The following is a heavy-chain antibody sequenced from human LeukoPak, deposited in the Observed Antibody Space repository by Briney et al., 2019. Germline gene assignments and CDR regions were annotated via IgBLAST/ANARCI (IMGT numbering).Heavy chain of an antibody. CDR2: IKPDGRET. Sequence: GGSLRLSCAASGFTFSTYWMNWVRQAPGKGLEWVANIKPDGRETYYVDSVKGRFTISRDNAKNSLYLQMNSLRAEDTAVYYCARDLDYYYYYMDVWGKGTTVTISS. CDR1: GFTFSTYW. V-gene: IGHV3-7*01. J-gene: IGHJ6*03. CDR3: ARDLDYYYYYMDV.